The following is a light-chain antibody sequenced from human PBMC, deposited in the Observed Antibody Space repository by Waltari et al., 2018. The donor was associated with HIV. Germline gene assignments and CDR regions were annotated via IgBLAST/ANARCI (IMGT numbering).Light chain of an antibody. J-gene: IGLJ1*01. V-gene: IGLV2-23*02. CDR3: CSYVDDDLYV. Sequence: QPALTQPASVSGSPGQSITISCTATSSDVGGYKFVSWYQHFPGEFPQLVIYDVNTRPSGISDRCSGSRSGNTASLTISGLQADDAADYYCCSYVDDDLYVFGTGTTVTVL. CDR2: DVN. CDR1: SSDVGGYKF.